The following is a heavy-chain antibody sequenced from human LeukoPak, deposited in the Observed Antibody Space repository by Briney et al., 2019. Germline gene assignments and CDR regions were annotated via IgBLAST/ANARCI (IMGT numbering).Heavy chain of an antibody. J-gene: IGHJ4*02. Sequence: KPGGSLRLSCAASGFTFSSYAMSWVRQAPGKGLEWVGRIKSKTDGGTTDYAAPVKGRFTISRDDSKNTLYLQMNSLKTEDTAVYYCTTEPVGATTSETGPIDYWGQGTLVTVSS. CDR3: TTEPVGATTSETGPIDY. CDR2: IKSKTDGGTT. D-gene: IGHD1-26*01. CDR1: GFTFSSYA. V-gene: IGHV3-15*01.